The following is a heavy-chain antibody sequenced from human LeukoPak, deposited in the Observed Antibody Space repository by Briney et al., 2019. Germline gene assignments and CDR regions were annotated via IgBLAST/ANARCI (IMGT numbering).Heavy chain of an antibody. Sequence: PSETLSLTCTVSGGSISGNYWSWIRQPPPPALEWIAYIHSSGYTNYNPSLKSRVTISVDTSNNQFSLKVTSVTAADTAMYYCTKRQGPTSGSYDYFDPWGQGALVTVSS. J-gene: IGHJ5*02. CDR1: GGSISGNY. CDR3: TKRQGPTSGSYDYFDP. V-gene: IGHV4-4*09. CDR2: IHSSGYT. D-gene: IGHD1-26*01.